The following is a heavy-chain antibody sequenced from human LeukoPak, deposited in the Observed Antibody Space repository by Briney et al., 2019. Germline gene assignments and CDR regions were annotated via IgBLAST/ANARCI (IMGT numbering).Heavy chain of an antibody. Sequence: PSETLSLTCSVSIGSISSSKWWSWVRQSPVKGLEWIGEIYHYGTTNYNPSFTSRVTMSVDRSRNQFSLKLTSVTAADTAVYYCARQKWEQQGRDYYFNGLDVWGPGTTVIVSS. CDR3: ARQKWEQQGRDYYFNGLDV. CDR1: IGSISSSKW. D-gene: IGHD1/OR15-1a*01. V-gene: IGHV4-4*02. CDR2: IYHYGTT. J-gene: IGHJ6*02.